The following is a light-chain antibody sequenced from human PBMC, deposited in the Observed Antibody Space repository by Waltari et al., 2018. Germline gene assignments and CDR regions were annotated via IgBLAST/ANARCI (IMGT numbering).Light chain of an antibody. CDR2: DAS. CDR3: QQRTYWPPT. V-gene: IGKV3-11*01. J-gene: IGKJ3*01. Sequence: IVLTQSPATLSLSPGERATLSCRASQSISSYLTWYQQKPGQAPRLLIYDASNRATGIPARFSGSGSGTDFTLTISSLEPEDFAVYYCQQRTYWPPTFGPGTKVDIK. CDR1: QSISSY.